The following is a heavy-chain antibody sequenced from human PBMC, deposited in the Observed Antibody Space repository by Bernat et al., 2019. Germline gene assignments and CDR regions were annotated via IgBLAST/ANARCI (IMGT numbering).Heavy chain of an antibody. J-gene: IGHJ4*02. CDR3: VGDVDFKIDY. CDR1: GFTFSTYV. CDR2: ISHDARDT. V-gene: IGHV3-74*01. Sequence: EVQLVESGGGLVQPGGSLRLSCAASGFTFSTYVMHWVRQPPGKGLVWISSISHDARDTAYADSVKGRFTISRDNAKNTVHLQMDSVGVEDAAQDYCVGDVDFKIDYWGLRALVTVSS.